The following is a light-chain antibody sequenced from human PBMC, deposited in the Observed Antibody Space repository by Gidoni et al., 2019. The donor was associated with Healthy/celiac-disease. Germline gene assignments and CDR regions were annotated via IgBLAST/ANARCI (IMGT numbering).Light chain of an antibody. V-gene: IGKV3-20*01. CDR2: GAS. CDR1: QSVSSSY. J-gene: IGKJ2*01. Sequence: EIVLTQSPGTLSLSPGERATLSCRASQSVSSSYLAWYQQKPGQAPRRHIYGASSRATGIPDRCSGSGSGTDFTLTISRLEPEDFAVYYCQQYGSSPPYTCGQGTKLEIK. CDR3: QQYGSSPPYT.